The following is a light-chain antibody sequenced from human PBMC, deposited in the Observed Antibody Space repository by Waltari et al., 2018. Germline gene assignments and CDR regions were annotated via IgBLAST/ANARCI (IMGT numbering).Light chain of an antibody. CDR1: SGHSSYA. CDR2: LNSDGSH. CDR3: QTWGTGTHVV. Sequence: QPELTQSPSASASLGASVKLTCLLSSGHSSYAIAWHQQQPQKGPRYLMKLNSDGSHNKGDGIPARFSGSSSGAERYLTISSLQSEDEADYYCQTWGTGTHVVFGGGTKLTVL. V-gene: IGLV4-69*01. J-gene: IGLJ2*01.